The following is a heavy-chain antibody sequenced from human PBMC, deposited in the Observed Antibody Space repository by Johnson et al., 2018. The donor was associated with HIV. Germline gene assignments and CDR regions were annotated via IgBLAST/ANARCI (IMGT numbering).Heavy chain of an antibody. V-gene: IGHV3-66*01. D-gene: IGHD5-18*01. Sequence: VQLVESGGGLVQPGGSLRLSCAASGISVSGYYMSWVRQAPGKGLEWVSVLFSGGSTYYADSVKGRFTISRDNAKNTLYLQMNSLRVEDTAVYYCASSFTANIWGQGTMVSVSS. J-gene: IGHJ3*02. CDR2: LFSGGST. CDR1: GISVSGYY. CDR3: ASSFTANI.